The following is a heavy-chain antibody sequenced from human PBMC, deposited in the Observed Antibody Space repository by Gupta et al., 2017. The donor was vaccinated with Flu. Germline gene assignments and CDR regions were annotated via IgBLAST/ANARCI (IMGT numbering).Heavy chain of an antibody. CDR3: TKVMHGQGVGLDY. CDR2: INPDSGDT. CDR1: GYTFTDYY. J-gene: IGHJ4*02. Sequence: QVQLVQSGAEVKKPGASVKVSCTASGYTFTDYYMHWVRQAPGQGPEWMGWINPDSGDTTYAQEFQGRVTLTTDSSISAAYLELSRLRSEDTAVYYCTKVMHGQGVGLDYWGQGTLVTVSS. V-gene: IGHV1-2*02. D-gene: IGHD2-8*01.